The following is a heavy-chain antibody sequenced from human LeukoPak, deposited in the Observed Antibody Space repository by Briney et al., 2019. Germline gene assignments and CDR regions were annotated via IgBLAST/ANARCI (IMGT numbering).Heavy chain of an antibody. D-gene: IGHD1-7*01. V-gene: IGHV3-30*04. CDR3: ARIKRFNWNYGGYFDY. J-gene: IGHJ4*02. CDR1: GFTFSSFA. CDR2: ISYDGTIK. Sequence: GRSLRLSCAASGFTFSSFAMHWVRQAPGKGLEWVALISYDGTIKHYADSVKGRFTISRDNSKNTLYLQMNSLRAEDTAVYYCARIKRFNWNYGGYFDYWGQGTLVTVSS.